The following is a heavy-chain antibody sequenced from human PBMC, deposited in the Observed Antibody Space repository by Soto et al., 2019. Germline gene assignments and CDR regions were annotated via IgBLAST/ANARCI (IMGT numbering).Heavy chain of an antibody. CDR3: TIVRVADSALDH. CDR2: MSYDGSDT. J-gene: IGHJ4*02. V-gene: IGHV3-30*02. D-gene: IGHD3-10*02. CDR1: GFIFSNNG. Sequence: GGSLRLSCVVSGFIFSNNGMHWVRQTPGKGLEWVAFMSYDGSDTFYADSVKGRFAISRDNSKNTLFLHMSNLRAEDTAMYYCTIVRVADSALDHWGQGTLVTVSS.